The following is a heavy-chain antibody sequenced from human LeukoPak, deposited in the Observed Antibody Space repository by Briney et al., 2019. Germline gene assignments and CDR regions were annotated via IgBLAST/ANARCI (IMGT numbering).Heavy chain of an antibody. CDR2: ISGSGGST. Sequence: GGSLRLSCAATGFTFSSYAMSWVRQAPGKGLEWVSAISGSGGSTYYADSVKGRFTISRDNSKNTLYLQMNSLRAEDTAVYYCAKDNGCYHCRGTDFDYWGQGTLVTVSS. J-gene: IGHJ4*02. V-gene: IGHV3-23*01. CDR1: GFTFSSYA. CDR3: AKDNGCYHCRGTDFDY. D-gene: IGHD4/OR15-4a*01.